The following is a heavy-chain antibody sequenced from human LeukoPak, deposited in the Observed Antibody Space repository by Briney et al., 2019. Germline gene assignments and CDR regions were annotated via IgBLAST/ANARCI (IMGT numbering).Heavy chain of an antibody. CDR3: ARGPYHYDRSGFFDY. CDR1: GFTISSTY. Sequence: GVSLTLSCAASGFTISSTYMIWVRQAPGKGLECVSVIYSGGDTFYADSVKGRFTISRDNSKNTLYLQMNSLRAEDTAVYYCARGPYHYDRSGFFDYWGQGTLVTVSS. D-gene: IGHD3-22*01. J-gene: IGHJ4*02. CDR2: IYSGGDT. V-gene: IGHV3-53*01.